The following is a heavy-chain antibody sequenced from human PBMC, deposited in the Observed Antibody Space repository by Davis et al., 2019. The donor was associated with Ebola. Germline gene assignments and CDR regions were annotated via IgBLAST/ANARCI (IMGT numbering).Heavy chain of an antibody. Sequence: PAGSLTLSCAASAFTFSSYVTHWVRQAPGKGPEWVASIKRGDGSDIYYADSVKGRFSISRDNAKNSLYLQMNSLRVEDTAVYYCARQARVDVWGQGTTVTVSS. CDR1: AFTFSSYV. CDR3: ARQARVDV. J-gene: IGHJ6*02. CDR2: IKRGDGSDI. V-gene: IGHV3-7*01.